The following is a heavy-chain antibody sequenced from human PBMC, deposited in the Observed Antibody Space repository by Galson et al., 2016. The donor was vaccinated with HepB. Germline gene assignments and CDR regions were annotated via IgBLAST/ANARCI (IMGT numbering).Heavy chain of an antibody. CDR3: VQGSTAPAV. CDR2: ISGWGGSS. V-gene: IGHV3-23*01. Sequence: SLRLSCAASGFTFSSFTMSWVRQAPGKGLEWVSDISGWGGSSSYADSVRGRLTISRDNSKNSVFLEMNSLRVEDTAVYYCVQGSTAPAVWGKGTTVTVSS. D-gene: IGHD1-26*01. J-gene: IGHJ6*04. CDR1: GFTFSSFT.